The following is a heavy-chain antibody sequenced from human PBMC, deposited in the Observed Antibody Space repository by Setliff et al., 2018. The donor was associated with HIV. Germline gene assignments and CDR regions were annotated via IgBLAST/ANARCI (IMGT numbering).Heavy chain of an antibody. V-gene: IGHV1-24*01. CDR2: IFPILGIA. CDR3: ATLWAVHSDYDRHFEH. J-gene: IGHJ4*02. D-gene: IGHD5-12*01. CDR1: GYTLTEVS. Sequence: VKVSCKISGYTLTEVSMHWVRQAPGQGLEWMGGIFPILGIANYAQRFQDRITMTADTSADTAYLELRSLRSDDTAVYFCATLWAVHSDYDRHFEHWGQGTLVTVSS.